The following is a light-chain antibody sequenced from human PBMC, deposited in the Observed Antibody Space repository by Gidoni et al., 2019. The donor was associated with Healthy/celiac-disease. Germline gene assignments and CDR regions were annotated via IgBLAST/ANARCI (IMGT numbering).Light chain of an antibody. CDR3: SSYTSSSTLV. CDR1: SSDVGGYNY. J-gene: IGLJ1*01. V-gene: IGLV2-14*01. CDR2: DVS. Sequence: QSALTQPASVSGSPGQSITISCTGTSSDVGGYNYVSWYQQHPGKAPKLIIYDVSNRPSGVSNRFSGSKSGNTASLTISGRQAEDEADYYCSSYTSSSTLVFGTGTKVTV.